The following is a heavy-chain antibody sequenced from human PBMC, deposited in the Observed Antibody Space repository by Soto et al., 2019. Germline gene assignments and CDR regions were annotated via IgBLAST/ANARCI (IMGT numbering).Heavy chain of an antibody. D-gene: IGHD3-9*01. CDR1: GVSMNNHY. CDR2: MHFSGAA. CDR3: AKSGHTFDRVV. Sequence: SETLSLTCTVAGVSMNNHYGCWIRQSPGKGLERIGYMHFSGAANYSPSLKSRVTISVDTSNNQFSLKLFSVTAADTATYYCAKSGHTFDRVVCGRGILVTVSS. V-gene: IGHV4-59*11. J-gene: IGHJ4*02.